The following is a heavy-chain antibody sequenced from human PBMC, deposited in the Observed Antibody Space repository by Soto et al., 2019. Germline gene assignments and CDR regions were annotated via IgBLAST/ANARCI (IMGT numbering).Heavy chain of an antibody. CDR3: ASWHLQEHAYYI. V-gene: IGHV3-53*01. CDR1: GFTVSGKKY. D-gene: IGHD1-1*01. J-gene: IGHJ3*02. Sequence: DVQLVASGGGLVQPGESLRLSCAALGFTVSGKKYMAWVRQPPGKGLEWVSGLYDVDGTYYADSVKGLITNSSYSSRTIVYLQIHSLRPDDTAVYFCASWHLQEHAYYIWCQGTTVTVSS. CDR2: LYDVDGT.